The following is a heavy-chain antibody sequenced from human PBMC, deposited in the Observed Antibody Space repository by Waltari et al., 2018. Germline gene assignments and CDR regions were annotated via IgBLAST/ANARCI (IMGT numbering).Heavy chain of an antibody. D-gene: IGHD6-13*01. Sequence: EVQLVQSGAEVKKPGESLKISCKGSGYSFTSYWIGWVRQMPGKGLEWMGIIYPVDSDTRHSPSFQGQVTISADKSISTAYLQWSSLKASDTAMYYCARQGERFIVAAGTGTFDIWGQGTMVTVSS. CDR1: GYSFTSYW. J-gene: IGHJ3*02. CDR3: ARQGERFIVAAGTGTFDI. CDR2: IYPVDSDT. V-gene: IGHV5-51*01.